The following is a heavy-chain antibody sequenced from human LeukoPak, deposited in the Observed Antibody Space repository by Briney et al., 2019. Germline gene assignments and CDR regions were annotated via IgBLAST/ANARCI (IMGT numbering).Heavy chain of an antibody. J-gene: IGHJ4*02. CDR1: GYSISSGYY. Sequence: PSETLSLTCTVSGYSISSGYYWGWIRQPPGKGLEWIGSIYHSGSTYYNPSLTSRVTISVDTSKNQFSLKLSSVTAADTAVYYCASLYGDSPDPFDYWGQGTLVTVSS. CDR2: IYHSGST. V-gene: IGHV4-38-2*02. D-gene: IGHD4-17*01. CDR3: ASLYGDSPDPFDY.